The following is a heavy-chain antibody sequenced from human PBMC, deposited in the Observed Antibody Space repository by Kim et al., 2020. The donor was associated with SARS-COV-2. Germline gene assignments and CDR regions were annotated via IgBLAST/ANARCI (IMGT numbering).Heavy chain of an antibody. J-gene: IGHJ6*02. CDR1: GYTFTSYA. CDR3: ARDKRPKQLVPYYYGMDV. CDR2: INAGNGNT. V-gene: IGHV1-3*01. Sequence: ASVKVSCKASGYTFTSYAMHWVRQAPGQRLEWMGWINAGNGNTKYSQKFQGRVTITRDTSASTAYMELSSLRSEDTAVYYCARDKRPKQLVPYYYGMDVWGQGTTVTVSS. D-gene: IGHD6-13*01.